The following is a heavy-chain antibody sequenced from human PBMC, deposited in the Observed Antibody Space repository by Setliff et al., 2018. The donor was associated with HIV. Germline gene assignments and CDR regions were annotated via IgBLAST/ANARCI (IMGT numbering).Heavy chain of an antibody. J-gene: IGHJ5*02. CDR1: GGSISSYY. Sequence: SETLSLTCTVSGGSISSYYWTWLRQFPGKGLEWIGFIFYTGSTTYNPSLNSRVTIPVDTSKNQFSLKLSSVTAADTAVYYCGRQTFGSGRIDPWGQGTLVTVSS. V-gene: IGHV4-59*08. CDR2: IFYTGST. CDR3: GRQTFGSGRIDP. D-gene: IGHD3-16*01.